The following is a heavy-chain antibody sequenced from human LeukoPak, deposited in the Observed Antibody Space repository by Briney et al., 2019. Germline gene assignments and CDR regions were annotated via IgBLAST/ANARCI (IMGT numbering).Heavy chain of an antibody. V-gene: IGHV3-23*01. CDR1: AFTFSTYG. CDR3: AKVKRQWLTTPYYMDV. Sequence: PGGSLTLSCAASAFTFSTYGMHWVRQAPGKGLEWVSAISGSGGSTYYADSVKGRFTISRDNSKNTLYLQMNSLRAEDTAVYYCAKVKRQWLTTPYYMDVWGKGTTVTISS. J-gene: IGHJ6*03. D-gene: IGHD6-19*01. CDR2: ISGSGGST.